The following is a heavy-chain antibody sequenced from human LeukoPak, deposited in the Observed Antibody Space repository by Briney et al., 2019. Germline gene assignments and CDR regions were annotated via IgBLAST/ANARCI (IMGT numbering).Heavy chain of an antibody. D-gene: IGHD1-26*01. V-gene: IGHV3-30*04. Sequence: PGGSLRLSCEASGFIFSTYAMHWVRQAPGKGLGWLAVISSDGSNKYHVDSVKGRFTISRDNSKNTLYLEMDSVRLGGTAVYYCARDDIIVGATTLDYWGQGTLVTVSS. J-gene: IGHJ4*02. CDR3: ARDDIIVGATTLDY. CDR1: GFIFSTYA. CDR2: ISSDGSNK.